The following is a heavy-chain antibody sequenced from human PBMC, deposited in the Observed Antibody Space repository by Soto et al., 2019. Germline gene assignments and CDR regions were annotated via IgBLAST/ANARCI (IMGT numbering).Heavy chain of an antibody. J-gene: IGHJ5*02. Sequence: PSETLSLTCTVSGGSVSSGSYYWSWIRQPPGKGLAWIGYIYYSGSTNYNPSLKSRVTISVDTSKNQFSLKLSSVTAADTAVYYCVNQYSSSWYGFGWGFDPWGQGTLVTVSS. CDR3: VNQYSSSWYGFGWGFDP. D-gene: IGHD6-13*01. V-gene: IGHV4-61*01. CDR1: GGSVSSGSYY. CDR2: IYYSGST.